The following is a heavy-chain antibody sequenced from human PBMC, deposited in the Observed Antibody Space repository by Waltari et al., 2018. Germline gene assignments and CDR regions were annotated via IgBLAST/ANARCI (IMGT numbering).Heavy chain of an antibody. Sequence: EVQLVQSGTEVKKPGATVRVTCKTSGYTFIDYYIHWVQQAPGKGLQWMGHIDPENGETVYAEKFRDRITITADKSTDTVYMELSGLRFEDTAMYYCAFRGAFDVWGQGTMVSVSS. J-gene: IGHJ3*01. CDR2: IDPENGET. V-gene: IGHV1-69-2*01. CDR1: GYTFIDYY. CDR3: AFRGAFDV.